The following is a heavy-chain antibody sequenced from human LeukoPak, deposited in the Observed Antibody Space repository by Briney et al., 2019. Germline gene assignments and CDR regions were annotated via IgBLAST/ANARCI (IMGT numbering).Heavy chain of an antibody. Sequence: GASVKVSCKASGYTFTGYYMHWVRQAPGQGLEWMGWINPNSGGTNYAQKLQGRVTMTTDTSTSTAHMELRSLRSEDTAVYYCARDLWGDCSGGSCIRSWGQGTLVTVSS. CDR3: ARDLWGDCSGGSCIRS. V-gene: IGHV1-2*02. CDR2: INPNSGGT. D-gene: IGHD2-15*01. J-gene: IGHJ5*02. CDR1: GYTFTGYY.